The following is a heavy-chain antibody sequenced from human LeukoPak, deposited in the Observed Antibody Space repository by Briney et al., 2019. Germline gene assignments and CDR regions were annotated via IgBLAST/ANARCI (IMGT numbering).Heavy chain of an antibody. CDR1: GFTFSSYE. CDR2: ISRSGNTI. CDR3: ARDLIGRITMIFDY. Sequence: QTGGSLRLSCAASGFTFSSYEMNWVRQAPGKGLEWVSYISRSGNTIYYADSVKGRFTISRDNAKNSLYLQMNSLRAEDTAVYYCARDLIGRITMIFDYWGQGTLVTVSS. D-gene: IGHD3-22*01. J-gene: IGHJ4*02. V-gene: IGHV3-48*03.